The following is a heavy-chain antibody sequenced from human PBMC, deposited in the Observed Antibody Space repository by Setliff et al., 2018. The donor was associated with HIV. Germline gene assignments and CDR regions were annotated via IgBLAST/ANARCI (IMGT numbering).Heavy chain of an antibody. CDR1: GYSFTNYW. D-gene: IGHD3-10*01. J-gene: IGHJ6*02. CDR2: IYPGDSDT. Sequence: GESLKISCKGSGYSFTNYWIGWVRQMPGKGLEWMAIIYPGDSDTRYSPSFQGQVTISADRSINTAYLQWSSLKASDTAMYYCARQIGPQSYIYYYYGMDVWGQGTTVTVSS. V-gene: IGHV5-51*01. CDR3: ARQIGPQSYIYYYYGMDV.